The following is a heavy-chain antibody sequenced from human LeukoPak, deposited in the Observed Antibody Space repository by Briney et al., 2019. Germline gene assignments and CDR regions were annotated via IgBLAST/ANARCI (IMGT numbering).Heavy chain of an antibody. J-gene: IGHJ5*02. CDR3: ARGKCYGKYVGWFDP. Sequence: SETLSLTCAVFGGSLGVYYWSWIRPPPGRGLGWIGATHPSVSTNYNPSLKRRATLPVATSKTQFSQKLSSVAAADAAVYYWARGKCYGKYVGWFDPWGQGTLVTVSS. CDR2: THPSVST. D-gene: IGHD4-17*01. V-gene: IGHV4-34*01. CDR1: GGSLGVYY.